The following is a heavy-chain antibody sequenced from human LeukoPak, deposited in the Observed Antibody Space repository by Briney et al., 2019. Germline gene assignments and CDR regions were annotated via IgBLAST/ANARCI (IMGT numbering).Heavy chain of an antibody. CDR2: IYHSGST. V-gene: IGHV4-38-2*01. D-gene: IGHD2-21*02. CDR3: ARSLGDYYYYYYMDV. CDR1: GYSISSGYY. Sequence: SETLSLTCAVSGYSISSGYYWGWIRQPPGKGLEWIGSIYHSGSTYYNPSLKSRVTISVDTSKNQFSLKLSSVTAADPAVYYCARSLGDYYYYYYMDVWGKGTTVTVSS. J-gene: IGHJ6*03.